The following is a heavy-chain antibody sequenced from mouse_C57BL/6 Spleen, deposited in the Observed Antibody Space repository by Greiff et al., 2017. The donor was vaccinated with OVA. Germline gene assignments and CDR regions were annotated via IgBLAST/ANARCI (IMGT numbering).Heavy chain of an antibody. V-gene: IGHV6-6*01. Sequence: EVKVEESGGGLVQPGGSMKLSCAASGFTFSDAWMDWVRQSPEKGLEWVAEIRNKANNHATYYAESVKGRFTISRDDSKSSVYLQRNRLRAEDTGSDYCTRRIPYWYFDVWGTGTTVTVSS. CDR1: GFTFSDAW. CDR3: TRRIPYWYFDV. CDR2: IRNKANNHAT. J-gene: IGHJ1*03.